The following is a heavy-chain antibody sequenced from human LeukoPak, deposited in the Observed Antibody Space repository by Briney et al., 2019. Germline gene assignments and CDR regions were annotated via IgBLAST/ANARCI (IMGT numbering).Heavy chain of an antibody. CDR3: AREGSGPGRSHYYYGMDV. CDR2: IIPILGIA. V-gene: IGHV1-69*04. CDR1: GGTFSSYA. Sequence: GASVKVSCTASGGTFSSYAISWVRQAPGQGLEWMGRIIPILGIANYAQKFQGRVTITADKSTSTAYMELSSLRSEDTAVYYCAREGSGPGRSHYYYGMDVWGQGTTVTVSS. J-gene: IGHJ6*02. D-gene: IGHD1-1*01.